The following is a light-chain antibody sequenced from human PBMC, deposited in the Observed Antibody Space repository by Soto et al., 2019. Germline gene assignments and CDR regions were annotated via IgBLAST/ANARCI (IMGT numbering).Light chain of an antibody. CDR1: QSVSSNY. V-gene: IGKV3-20*01. Sequence: IVLTQSPGTLSLSPGERATLSCRASQSVSSNYLAWYQQKPGQGPRLLIFGASSRLTGIPDRFSGSGSGTDFTLTISRLEPEDVGVYSCQQYGSSPRTFGQGTKGEIK. CDR3: QQYGSSPRT. CDR2: GAS. J-gene: IGKJ2*02.